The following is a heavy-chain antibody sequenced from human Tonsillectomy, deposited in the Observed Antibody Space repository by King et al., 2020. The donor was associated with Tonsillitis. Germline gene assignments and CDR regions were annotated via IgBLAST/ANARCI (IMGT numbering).Heavy chain of an antibody. CDR2: MNPNSGGT. V-gene: IGHV1-2*02. J-gene: IGHJ4*02. Sequence: VQLVESGAEVKKPGASVKVSCKASGYTFTGYYMHWVRQAPGQGLEWMGWMNPNSGGTNYAQKFQGRVTMTRDTSISTAYMELSRLRSDDTAVYYCAPSRYYYDSSGYSFDYWGQGTLVTVSS. CDR3: APSRYYYDSSGYSFDY. D-gene: IGHD3-22*01. CDR1: GYTFTGYY.